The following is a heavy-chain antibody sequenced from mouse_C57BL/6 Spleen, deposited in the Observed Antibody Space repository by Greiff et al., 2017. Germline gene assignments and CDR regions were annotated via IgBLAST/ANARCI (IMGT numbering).Heavy chain of an antibody. CDR2: IWSGGST. Sequence: VKRVESGPGLVQPSQSLSITCTVSGFSLTSYGVHWVRQSPGKGLEWLGVIWSGGSTDYNAAFISRLSISKDNSKSQVFFKMNSLQADDTAIYYCARRKDDYEDYAMDYWGQGTSVTVSS. CDR3: ARRKDDYEDYAMDY. CDR1: GFSLTSYG. D-gene: IGHD2-4*01. V-gene: IGHV2-2*01. J-gene: IGHJ4*01.